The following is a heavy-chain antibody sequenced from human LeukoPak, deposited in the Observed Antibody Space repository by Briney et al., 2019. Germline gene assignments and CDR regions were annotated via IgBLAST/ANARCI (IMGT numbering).Heavy chain of an antibody. CDR1: GGSISSYY. D-gene: IGHD3-22*01. J-gene: IGHJ4*02. Sequence: SETLSLTCTVSGGSISSYYWSWIRQPTGKGLERSGYIHYRGSTNYNPSLKSRVTISVDTSKNQFSLELSSMTAADTAVYYCARDSRGARGSSGYYYFDYWGQGTLVTVSS. CDR3: ARDSRGARGSSGYYYFDY. V-gene: IGHV4-59*01. CDR2: IHYRGST.